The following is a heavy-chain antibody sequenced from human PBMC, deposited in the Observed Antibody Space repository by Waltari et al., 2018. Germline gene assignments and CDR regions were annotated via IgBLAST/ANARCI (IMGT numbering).Heavy chain of an antibody. V-gene: IGHV3-30*01. CDR1: GFPFSCDA. Sequence: QVQLVESGGGVVQPGSALRLACEASGFPFSCDAMHWVRQAPGKGLEWVTVISFDGSITFYADSVKGRFTVSRDNSKNTLFLEMNSLRPEDTAVYYCAKAEYSNWRKIKEYFQHWGQGTLVTVSS. D-gene: IGHD2-21*01. CDR3: AKAEYSNWRKIKEYFQH. J-gene: IGHJ1*01. CDR2: ISFDGSIT.